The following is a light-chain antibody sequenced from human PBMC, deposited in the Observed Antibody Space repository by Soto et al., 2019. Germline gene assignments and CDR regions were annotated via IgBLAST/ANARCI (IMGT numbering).Light chain of an antibody. Sequence: DLEMTQSPSSLSAYVGERVTITCRASQGIRNDLGWYQQKPGKAPKRLIYAASSLQSGVPSRFSGSGSGTEFTLTISSLQPDDFATYYCQHYNSYSEAFGQGTKVDIK. CDR2: AAS. CDR1: QGIRND. CDR3: QHYNSYSEA. V-gene: IGKV1-17*01. J-gene: IGKJ1*01.